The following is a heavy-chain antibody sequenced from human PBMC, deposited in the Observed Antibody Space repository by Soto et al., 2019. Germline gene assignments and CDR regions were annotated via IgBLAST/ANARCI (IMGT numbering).Heavy chain of an antibody. CDR1: GDSVSNNGAT. CDR3: ARDPPDFNNGFDY. D-gene: IGHD2-8*01. J-gene: IGHJ4*02. CDR2: AYYRSRWRY. Sequence: PSQTLSLTCAICGDSVSNNGATWSWIRQSPSRGLEWLGRAYYRSRWRYDYATSVRGRITINPDTSKNQFSLQLNSVTPEDTAVYYCARDPPDFNNGFDYWGQGTPVTV. V-gene: IGHV6-1*01.